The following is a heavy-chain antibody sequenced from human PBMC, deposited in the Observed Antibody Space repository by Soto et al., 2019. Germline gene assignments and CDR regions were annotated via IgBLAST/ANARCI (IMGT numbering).Heavy chain of an antibody. D-gene: IGHD3-3*01. J-gene: IGHJ6*02. Sequence: QVHLVESGGGVVQPGRPLRLSCAASGLSFGDDAMHWVRQAPGKGLEWVAVITYDGSTKNYADSVRGRFTISRDNSESTLYLHMDSLITDDTAVYYCARDVGTQMDFWSTSGMDVWGQGTTVTVSS. CDR2: ITYDGSTK. CDR1: GLSFGDDA. V-gene: IGHV3-30-3*01. CDR3: ARDVGTQMDFWSTSGMDV.